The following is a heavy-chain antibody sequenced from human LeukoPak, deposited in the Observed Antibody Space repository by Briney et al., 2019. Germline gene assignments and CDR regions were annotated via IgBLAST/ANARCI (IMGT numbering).Heavy chain of an antibody. CDR1: GFTFSSYS. V-gene: IGHV3-23*01. J-gene: IGHJ4*02. CDR2: ISGSGGST. CDR3: AKMGELLTYFDY. Sequence: GGSLRLSCAASGFTFSSYSMNWVRQAPGKGLEWVSAISGSGGSTYYADSVKGRFTISRDNSKNTLYLQMNSLRAEDTAVYYCAKMGELLTYFDYWGQGTLVTVSS. D-gene: IGHD1-26*01.